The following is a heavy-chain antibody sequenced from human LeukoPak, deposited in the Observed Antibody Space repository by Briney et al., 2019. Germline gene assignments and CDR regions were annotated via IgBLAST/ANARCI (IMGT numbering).Heavy chain of an antibody. J-gene: IGHJ4*02. V-gene: IGHV3-30-3*01. D-gene: IGHD3-22*01. CDR3: AKNTYYYDSSGYFY. CDR1: GFTFSSYA. Sequence: PGRSLRLSCAASGFTFSSYAMHWVRQAPGKGLEWVAVISYDGSNKYYADSVKGRFTISRDNSKNTLYLQMNSLRAEDTAVYYCAKNTYYYDSSGYFYWGQGTLVTVSS. CDR2: ISYDGSNK.